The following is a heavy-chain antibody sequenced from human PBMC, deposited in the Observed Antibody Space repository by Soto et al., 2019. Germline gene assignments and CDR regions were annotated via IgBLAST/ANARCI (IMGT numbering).Heavy chain of an antibody. CDR3: ARDPRDYGGNIDY. CDR1: RFTFSSYA. Sequence: QVQLVESGGGVVQPGRSLRLSCAASRFTFSSYAMHWVRQAPGKGLEWVAVISYDGSNKYYADSVKGRFTISRDNSKNTLYLQMNSLRAEDTAVYYCARDPRDYGGNIDYWGQGTLVTVSS. CDR2: ISYDGSNK. D-gene: IGHD4-17*01. V-gene: IGHV3-30-3*01. J-gene: IGHJ4*02.